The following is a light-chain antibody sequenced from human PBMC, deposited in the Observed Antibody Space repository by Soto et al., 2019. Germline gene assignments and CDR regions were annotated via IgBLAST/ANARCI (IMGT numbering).Light chain of an antibody. CDR1: SSDVGGYNY. V-gene: IGLV2-8*01. CDR2: EVS. J-gene: IGLJ2*01. CDR3: SSFEASNNLL. Sequence: QSDLTQPPSASGSPGQSVTISCTGTSSDVGGYNYVSWYHQHPGKAPKLMIYEVSKRPSGVPDRFSGSKSGNTASLTVSGLQVEDEADYYCSSFEASNNLLFGGGTKVTVL.